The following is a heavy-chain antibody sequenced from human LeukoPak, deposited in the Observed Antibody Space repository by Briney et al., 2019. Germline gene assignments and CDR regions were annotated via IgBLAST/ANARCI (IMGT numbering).Heavy chain of an antibody. V-gene: IGHV3-72*01. J-gene: IGHJ4*02. CDR3: VRVGSVAGSDYLDY. D-gene: IGHD6-19*01. CDR1: GFTFSDHF. CDR2: FRNKAKSYTT. Sequence: GGSLRLSCVVSGFTFSDHFLDWVRQAPGKGLEWVGRFRNKAKSYTTEYAASVKGRFTISRDDSKNSLYLQMNSLKTEDTAVYYCVRVGSVAGSDYLDYWGQGTLVTVSS.